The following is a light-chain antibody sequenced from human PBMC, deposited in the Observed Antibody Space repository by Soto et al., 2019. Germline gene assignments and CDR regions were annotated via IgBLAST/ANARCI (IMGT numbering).Light chain of an antibody. CDR1: QTVSSN. CDR3: QQRSNWPPT. V-gene: IGKV3-11*01. CDR2: GAS. J-gene: IGKJ3*01. Sequence: MTQSPATLSVSPGERATLSCRAYQTVSSNLAWYQQKPGQAPRLLIYGASIRAPGIPARFSGSGSGTDFTLTITSLEPEDFAFYYCQQRSNWPPTFGPGTKVDIK.